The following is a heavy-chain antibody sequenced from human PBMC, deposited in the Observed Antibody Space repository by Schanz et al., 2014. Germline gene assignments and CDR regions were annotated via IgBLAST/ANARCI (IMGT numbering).Heavy chain of an antibody. CDR1: GASVSSDNW. CDR2: IYDSGNT. D-gene: IGHD3-10*01. V-gene: IGHV4-4*02. J-gene: IGHJ4*02. Sequence: QVQLEESGAGLVKPSGTLSLTCAVSGASVSSDNWWNWVRQPPGKGLEWIGEIYDSGNTNYNPSLKSRVTMSVDDSKNKFSLQLPSVTAADTAVYYCARGGQGFGEPHQRLFEYWGPGTLVTVSS. CDR3: ARGGQGFGEPHQRLFEY.